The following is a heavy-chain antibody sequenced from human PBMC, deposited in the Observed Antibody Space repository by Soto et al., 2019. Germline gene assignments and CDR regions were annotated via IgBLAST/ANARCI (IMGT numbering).Heavy chain of an antibody. CDR3: ARGGAYYFDS. D-gene: IGHD3-16*01. Sequence: SETLSLTCPVSGASITNFYWSWIRQPASKGLEWIGRIYTRGSTDYNPSLKSRVIMSIDTSKNQVSLTLSSVTAADTAIYYCARGGAYYFDSWGQGILVTVSS. CDR2: IYTRGST. CDR1: GASITNFY. J-gene: IGHJ4*02. V-gene: IGHV4-4*07.